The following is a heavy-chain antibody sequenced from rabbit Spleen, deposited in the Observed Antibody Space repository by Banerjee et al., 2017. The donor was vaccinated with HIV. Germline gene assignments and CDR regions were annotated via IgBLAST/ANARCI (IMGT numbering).Heavy chain of an antibody. J-gene: IGHJ4*02. D-gene: IGHD1-1*01. CDR3: ARDLPEIVGWNFGF. V-gene: IGHV1S45*01. CDR2: IATITGKT. Sequence: QEQLVESGGGLFQLEGSLTLTGTALGFSFRGREGMCWVRQALGKGLEWIGCIATITGKTFYATWAKGRFTISRASSTTVFLQVTRLTVADTATYFCARDLPEIVGWNFGFWGPGTLVTVS. CDR1: GFSFRGREG.